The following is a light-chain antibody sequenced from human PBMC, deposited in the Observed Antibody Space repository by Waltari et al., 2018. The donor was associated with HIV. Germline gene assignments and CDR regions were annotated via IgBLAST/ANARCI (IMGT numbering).Light chain of an antibody. V-gene: IGLV2-14*01. Sequence: QSALTQPASVSGSPGQSITISCSGTSTDIGGYIYVSWYQQHPGKAPKLVIYEVANRPSGISNRFSGSKSCNTASLTISGLQTEDEADYYCSSFTSSSFWVFGGGTKLTVL. CDR3: SSFTSSSFWV. J-gene: IGLJ3*02. CDR1: STDIGGYIY. CDR2: EVA.